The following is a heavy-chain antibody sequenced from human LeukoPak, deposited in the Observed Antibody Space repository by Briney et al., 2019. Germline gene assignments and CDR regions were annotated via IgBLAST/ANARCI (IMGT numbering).Heavy chain of an antibody. J-gene: IGHJ3*02. V-gene: IGHV4-38-2*02. CDR3: AILGLPGAFDI. CDR1: GYSISSGYY. CDR2: IYHSGST. D-gene: IGHD2-2*01. Sequence: SETLSLTCTVSGYSISSGYYWGWIRQPPGKGLEWIGSIYHSGSTYYNLSLKSRVTISVDTSKNQFSLKLSSVTAADTAVYYCAILGLPGAFDIWGQGTMVTVSS.